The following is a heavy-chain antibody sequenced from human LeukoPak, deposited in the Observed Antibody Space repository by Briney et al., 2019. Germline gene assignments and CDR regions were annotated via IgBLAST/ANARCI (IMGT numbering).Heavy chain of an antibody. CDR3: ARDYRPLYYYDSSGYSS. CDR1: GYTFTGYY. V-gene: IGHV1-2*02. J-gene: IGHJ4*02. CDR2: INPNSGGT. D-gene: IGHD3-22*01. Sequence: ASVKVSCKASGYTFTGYYMHWVRQAPGQGLEWMGWINPNSGGTNYAQKFQGRVTMTRDTSISTAYMELSRLRSDDTAVYYCARDYRPLYYYDSSGYSSWGQGTLVTVSS.